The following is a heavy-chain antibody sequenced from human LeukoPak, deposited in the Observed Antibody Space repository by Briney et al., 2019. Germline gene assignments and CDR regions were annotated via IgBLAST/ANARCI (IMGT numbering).Heavy chain of an antibody. Sequence: SETLSLTCTVSGGSISSYYWSWIRQPPGKGLEWIGYIYYSGSTNYNPSLKSRVTISVDTSKNQFSLKLSSVTAADTAVYYCARDARYCSSTSCSPEWAFDIWGQGTMVTVSS. D-gene: IGHD2-2*01. CDR3: ARDARYCSSTSCSPEWAFDI. CDR1: GGSISSYY. V-gene: IGHV4-59*01. J-gene: IGHJ3*02. CDR2: IYYSGST.